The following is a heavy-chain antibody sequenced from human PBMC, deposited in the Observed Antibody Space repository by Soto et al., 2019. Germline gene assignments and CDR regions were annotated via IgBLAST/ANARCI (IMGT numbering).Heavy chain of an antibody. V-gene: IGHV4-39*01. J-gene: IGHJ4*01. Sequence: PSETMPLTWAVAGGPITSLTYCWSWIRQPPGKTLEWIGTIYYHGNTYSNPSLKSRVTISVDTSNNQLSLKLRSVTAADTAVYYCARHDGFSSGWIFDYWGHGTLVTVSS. CDR2: IYYHGNT. D-gene: IGHD6-19*01. CDR3: ARHDGFSSGWIFDY. CDR1: GGPITSLTYC.